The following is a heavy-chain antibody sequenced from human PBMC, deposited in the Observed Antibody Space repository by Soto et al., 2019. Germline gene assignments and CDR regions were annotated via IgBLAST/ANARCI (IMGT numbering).Heavy chain of an antibody. D-gene: IGHD4-17*01. V-gene: IGHV3-15*07. CDR1: GFMFGNAW. Sequence: PGGSLILSCAASGFMFGNAWINWVRQAPGKGLEWVGRVKSKTDGGATDFAAPVKGRFAISRDDSKNMVYLEMNSLKTEDTAIYYCTTDSYMTNIIVRFDYWGHGTLVTVSS. CDR3: TTDSYMTNIIVRFDY. CDR2: VKSKTDGGAT. J-gene: IGHJ4*01.